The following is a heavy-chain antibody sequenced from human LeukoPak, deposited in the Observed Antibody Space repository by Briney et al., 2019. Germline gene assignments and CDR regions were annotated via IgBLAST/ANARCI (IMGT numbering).Heavy chain of an antibody. V-gene: IGHV4-59*12. CDR3: ARAGDFWSGYPSRNYMDV. CDR2: IYYSGST. CDR1: GGSISSYY. J-gene: IGHJ6*03. Sequence: SGTLSLTCTVSGGSISSYYWSWIRQPPGKGLEWIGYIYYSGSTNYNPSLKSRVTMSVDTSKKQFSLKLSSVTAADTAVYYCARAGDFWSGYPSRNYMDVWGKGTTVTVSS. D-gene: IGHD3-3*01.